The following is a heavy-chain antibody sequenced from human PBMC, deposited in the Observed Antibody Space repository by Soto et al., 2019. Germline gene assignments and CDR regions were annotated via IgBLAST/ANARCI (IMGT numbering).Heavy chain of an antibody. CDR2: IVVGSGNT. CDR1: GFTFTSSA. D-gene: IGHD6-13*01. V-gene: IGHV1-58*01. J-gene: IGHJ6*02. CDR3: AAEGIAAAAFWYYYYGMDV. Sequence: ASVKVSCKASGFTFTSSAVQCVRQARGQLLEWIGWIVVGSGNTNYAQKFQERVTITRDMSTSTAYMELSSLRSEDTAVYYCAAEGIAAAAFWYYYYGMDVWGQGTTVTVSS.